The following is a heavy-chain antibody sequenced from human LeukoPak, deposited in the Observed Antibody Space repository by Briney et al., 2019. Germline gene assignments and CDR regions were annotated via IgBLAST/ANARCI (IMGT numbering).Heavy chain of an antibody. Sequence: AGGSLRLSCAASGFTFSSYAMNWVRQAPGKGLEWLSYIGSTSTTMYYADSVKGRFTISRDNAKNSLYLQMNSLRDEDTAVYYCARGFYGSGTYLFDYWGQGTLVTVSS. V-gene: IGHV3-48*02. D-gene: IGHD3-10*01. CDR1: GFTFSSYA. J-gene: IGHJ4*02. CDR3: ARGFYGSGTYLFDY. CDR2: IGSTSTTM.